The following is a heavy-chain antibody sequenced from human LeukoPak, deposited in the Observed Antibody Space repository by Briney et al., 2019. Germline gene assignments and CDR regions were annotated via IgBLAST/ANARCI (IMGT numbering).Heavy chain of an antibody. V-gene: IGHV4-59*12. CDR2: IYYSGST. D-gene: IGHD2-21*02. CDR1: GGSISSYY. CDR3: ARDHSVTGYWYFDL. Sequence: SETLSLTCTVSGGSISSYYWSWIRQPPGKGLEWIGYIYYSGSTNYNPSLKSRVTISVDTSKNQFSLRLSSVTAADTALYYCARDHSVTGYWYFDLWGRGNLVTVSS. J-gene: IGHJ2*01.